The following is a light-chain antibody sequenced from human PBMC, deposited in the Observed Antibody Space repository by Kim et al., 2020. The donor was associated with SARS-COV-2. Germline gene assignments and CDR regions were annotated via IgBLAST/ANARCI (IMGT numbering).Light chain of an antibody. V-gene: IGKV1-33*01. CDR1: QDIRNY. Sequence: IHMTQSPSSLSASAGDRVTITCQASQDIRNYLNWYQQKPGKAPKLLIYDASNLETGVPSRFSGSGSGTDFTFTISSLQPEDIATYFCQHYDNFPLTFGGGTKVDIK. CDR3: QHYDNFPLT. J-gene: IGKJ4*01. CDR2: DAS.